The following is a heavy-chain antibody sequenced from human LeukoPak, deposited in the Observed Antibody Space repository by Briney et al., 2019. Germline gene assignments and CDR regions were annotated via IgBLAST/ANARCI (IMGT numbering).Heavy chain of an antibody. Sequence: GASVKVSCKASGYTFTGHFVHWVRQAPGQGLEWMGWINPNSGGTDYAPKFQGRVTMTRDTSINTAYMELSGLRSDDTAVYYCARDQGGSSWLFDYWGQGALVTVSS. CDR3: ARDQGGSSWLFDY. D-gene: IGHD6-13*01. J-gene: IGHJ4*02. V-gene: IGHV1-2*02. CDR2: INPNSGGT. CDR1: GYTFTGHF.